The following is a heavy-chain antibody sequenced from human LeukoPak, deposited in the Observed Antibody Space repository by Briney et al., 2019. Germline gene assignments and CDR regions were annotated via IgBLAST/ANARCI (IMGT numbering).Heavy chain of an antibody. V-gene: IGHV3-23*01. D-gene: IGHD3-3*01. CDR2: ISGSGGST. Sequence: GGSLRLSCAASGFTFSSYAMSWVRQAPGKGLEWVSPISGSGGSTYYADSVKGRFTISRDNSKNTLYLQMNSLRAEDTAVYYCAKEEPRITIFGVVTYFDYWGQGTLVTVSS. CDR1: GFTFSSYA. J-gene: IGHJ4*02. CDR3: AKEEPRITIFGVVTYFDY.